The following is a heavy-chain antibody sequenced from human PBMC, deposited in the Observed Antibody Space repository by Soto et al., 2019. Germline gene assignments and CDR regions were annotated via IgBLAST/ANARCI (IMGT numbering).Heavy chain of an antibody. J-gene: IGHJ4*02. CDR1: GYTFTDHA. CDR2: INTAFATT. CDR3: ARARSRAFDY. Sequence: QVQVVQSGAEEKKPGASVKLSCKGSGYTFTDHAMHWVRQAPGQRPEWMGWINTAFATTKYSQKLEGRVTITRDTAATTVYMELSSLRSEDTAIYYCARARSRAFDYWGQGALVTVSS. D-gene: IGHD6-13*01. V-gene: IGHV1-3*04.